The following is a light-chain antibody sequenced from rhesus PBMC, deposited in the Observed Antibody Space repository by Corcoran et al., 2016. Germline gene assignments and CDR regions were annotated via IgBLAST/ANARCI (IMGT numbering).Light chain of an antibody. CDR1: QSLLHSDGYTY. J-gene: IGKJ4*01. V-gene: IGKV2-78*01. CDR3: MQTREFPLT. CDR2: LGS. Sequence: DIVMTQTPLSLPVTPGEPASISCRSSQSLLHSDGYTYLDWYLQKPGQSPQLLLYLGSKRASGVPVRFSGSGSDTDFTLKSRRVEAEGIGVYYVMQTREFPLTFGGGAKVEIK.